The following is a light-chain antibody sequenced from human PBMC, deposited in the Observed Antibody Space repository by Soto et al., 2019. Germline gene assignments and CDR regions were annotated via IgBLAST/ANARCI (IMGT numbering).Light chain of an antibody. CDR3: QQNKSRPPLT. Sequence: EIVMTHSPATLSVSPGERATISCRASQSVSSILAGYHQKPGQAPKLLIYGASTRATGIPARFIGSGAGSELPPTIISMQSPDLADDYWQQNKSRPPLTFGGGTKVETK. J-gene: IGKJ4*02. V-gene: IGKV3-15*01. CDR2: GAS. CDR1: QSVSSI.